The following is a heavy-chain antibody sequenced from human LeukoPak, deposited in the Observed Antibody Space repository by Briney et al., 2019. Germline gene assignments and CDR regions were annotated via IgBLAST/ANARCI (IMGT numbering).Heavy chain of an antibody. V-gene: IGHV4-59*01. J-gene: IGHJ4*02. CDR3: ARSYSGSYPDPFDY. Sequence: SETLSLTCTVSGGSISSYYWSWIRQPPGKGLEWIGYIYYSGSTNYNPSLKSRVTISVDTSKNQFSLKLSSVTAADTAVYYCARSYSGSYPDPFDYWGQGNLVTVSS. CDR2: IYYSGST. CDR1: GGSISSYY. D-gene: IGHD1-26*01.